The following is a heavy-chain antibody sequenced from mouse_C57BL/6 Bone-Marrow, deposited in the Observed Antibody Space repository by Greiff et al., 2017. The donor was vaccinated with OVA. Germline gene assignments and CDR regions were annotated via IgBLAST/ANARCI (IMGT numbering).Heavy chain of an antibody. CDR3: ASYFFYAMDY. Sequence: QVQLQQPGAELVKPGASVTMSCKASGYTFTSYWITWVKQRPGQGLEWIGDIYPGSGSPNYNETFKSKATLTVDTSSSTAYMQLSSLTSEDSAVYYCASYFFYAMDYWGQGTSVTVSS. J-gene: IGHJ4*01. CDR1: GYTFTSYW. V-gene: IGHV1-55*01. CDR2: IYPGSGSP.